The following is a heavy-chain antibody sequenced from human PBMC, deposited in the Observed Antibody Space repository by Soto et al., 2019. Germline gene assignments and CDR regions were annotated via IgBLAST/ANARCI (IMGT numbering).Heavy chain of an antibody. CDR1: CGSFTSNC. D-gene: IGHD3-9*01. Sequence: AAVKVSCKACCGSFTSNCISWVRQATGQRLEWMGRMNTNSGNTGYAQKIHSRVTMSRNTSISTDYMEMSSLRSEDMDVYYCARLYYDILTGLHAGLDYWGQGTLVTVSS. CDR3: ARLYYDILTGLHAGLDY. V-gene: IGHV1-8*02. J-gene: IGHJ4*02. CDR2: MNTNSGNT.